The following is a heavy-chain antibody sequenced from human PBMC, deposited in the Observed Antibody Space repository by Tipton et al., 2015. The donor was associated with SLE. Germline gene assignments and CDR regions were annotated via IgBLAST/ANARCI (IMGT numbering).Heavy chain of an antibody. V-gene: IGHV3-30*04. CDR3: VRDRRSIAALPWGDV. D-gene: IGHD6-6*01. Sequence: SLRLSCAASGFTFSSYAMHWVRQAPGKGLEWVAVISYDGSNKYYADSVKGRFTISRGNAKNTLYLQMNSLRAEDTAVYYCVRDRRSIAALPWGDVWGQGTTVTVSS. CDR2: ISYDGSNK. J-gene: IGHJ6*02. CDR1: GFTFSSYA.